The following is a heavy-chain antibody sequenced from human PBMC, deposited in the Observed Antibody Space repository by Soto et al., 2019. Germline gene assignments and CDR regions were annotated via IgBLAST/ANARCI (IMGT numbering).Heavy chain of an antibody. V-gene: IGHV4-59*08. J-gene: IGHJ5*02. CDR3: ARLGEYYQSLDP. CDR1: GGSMSPYY. D-gene: IGHD2-2*01. CDR2: IYYSGTT. Sequence: SSXTLSLTCTVSGGSMSPYYWAWIRQSPGKGLEWSGYIYYSGTTSYNPSLKSRVTLSLETSKSQFSLRLSSVTASDTAVYYCARLGEYYQSLDPWGQGTLVTSPQ.